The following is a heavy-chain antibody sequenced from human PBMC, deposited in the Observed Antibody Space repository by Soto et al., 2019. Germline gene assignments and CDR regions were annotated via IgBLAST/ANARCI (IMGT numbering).Heavy chain of an antibody. CDR1: GYTFTGYY. J-gene: IGHJ4*02. CDR2: INPNSGGT. Sequence: QVQLVQSGAEVKKPGASVKVSCKASGYTFTGYYMHWVRQAPGQGLEWMGWINPNSGGTNYAQRFQGWVTMTRETSIRTAYMELCRLISDDTAVYYCARSLAYCGGDCYFDYWGQGTLVTVSS. V-gene: IGHV1-2*04. D-gene: IGHD2-21*02. CDR3: ARSLAYCGGDCYFDY.